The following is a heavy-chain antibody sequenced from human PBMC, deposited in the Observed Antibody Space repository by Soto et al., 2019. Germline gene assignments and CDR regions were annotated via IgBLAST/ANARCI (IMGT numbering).Heavy chain of an antibody. V-gene: IGHV1-46*02. CDR3: ARDPYCGGDCYHFDF. J-gene: IGHJ4*02. CDR1: GYTFDSYY. D-gene: IGHD2-21*02. CDR2: INPDGGGT. Sequence: SVKVSCKASGYTFDSYYIHWVRQEHGQRLEWMGLINPDGGGTSYAQNLRGRVTMTRDTSTSTVYMELSSLRSEDTAMYYCARDPYCGGDCYHFDFWGQGTLVTVSS.